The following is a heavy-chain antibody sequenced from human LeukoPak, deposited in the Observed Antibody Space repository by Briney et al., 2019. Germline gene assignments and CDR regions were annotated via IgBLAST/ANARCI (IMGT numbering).Heavy chain of an antibody. J-gene: IGHJ4*02. CDR1: GYTFTGFY. Sequence: ASVKVSCKASGYTFTGFYIHWVRQAPGQGLEWMGWINPNSGGTNYAQKFQGRVTMTRDTSISTAYMELSRLRSDDTAVYYCARAPYSSSWYFAYWGQGTLVTVSS. D-gene: IGHD6-13*01. CDR2: INPNSGGT. V-gene: IGHV1-2*02. CDR3: ARAPYSSSWYFAY.